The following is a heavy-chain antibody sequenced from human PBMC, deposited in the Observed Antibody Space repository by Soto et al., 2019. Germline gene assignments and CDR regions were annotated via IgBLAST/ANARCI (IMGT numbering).Heavy chain of an antibody. CDR3: VRDRAMDSSGHWFDT. J-gene: IGHJ5*02. CDR1: GRSVSSGGYY. CDR2: IYHIGSP. D-gene: IGHD3-22*01. Sequence: QVQLQESGPGLVKPSQTLSLTCTVSGRSVSSGGYYWTWIRQHPGRDLEWIGYIYHIGSPYYNPSLESRVTISLETSKNQFSLNLTSVTAADTAIYYCVRDRAMDSSGHWFDTWGQGTLVSVSS. V-gene: IGHV4-31*03.